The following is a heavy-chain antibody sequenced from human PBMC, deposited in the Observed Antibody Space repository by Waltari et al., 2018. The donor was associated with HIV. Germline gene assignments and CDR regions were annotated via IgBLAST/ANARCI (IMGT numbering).Heavy chain of an antibody. CDR3: ATGTSPIDYYYGMDV. CDR1: GYTFTGYY. V-gene: IGHV1-2*04. D-gene: IGHD1-1*01. CDR2: INPNSGGT. Sequence: QVQLVQSGAEVKKPGASVKVSCKASGYTFTGYYMHWVRQAPGQGLEWMGWINPNSGGTNYAQKFQGWVTMTRDTSISTAYMELSRLRSDDTAVYYCATGTSPIDYYYGMDVWGQGTTVTVSS. J-gene: IGHJ6*02.